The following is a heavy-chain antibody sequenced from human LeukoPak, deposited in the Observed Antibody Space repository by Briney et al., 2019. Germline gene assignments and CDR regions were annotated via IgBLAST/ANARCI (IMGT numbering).Heavy chain of an antibody. J-gene: IGHJ4*02. CDR2: IRYDGSNK. CDR3: AKGGDYISSLPIDY. Sequence: GGSLRLSCAASGFTFSSYGMHWVRQAPGKGLEWVAFIRYDGSNKYYADSVRGRFTISRDNSKNTLYLQMNSLRAEDTAVYYCAKGGDYISSLPIDYWGQETLVTVSS. CDR1: GFTFSSYG. V-gene: IGHV3-30*02. D-gene: IGHD6-6*01.